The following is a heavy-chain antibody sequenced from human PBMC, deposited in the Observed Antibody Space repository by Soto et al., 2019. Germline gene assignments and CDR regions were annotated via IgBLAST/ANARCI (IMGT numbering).Heavy chain of an antibody. CDR2: IYYSGST. V-gene: IGHV4-39*01. D-gene: IGHD3-9*01. J-gene: IGHJ6*02. CDR1: GGSISNYY. CDR3: ARQLRGAGYGYYYYYGMDV. Sequence: SETLSLTCTVSGGSISNYYWSWIRQPPGKGLEWIGSIYYSGSTYYNPSLKSRVTISVDTSKNQFSLKLSSVTAADTAVYYCARQLRGAGYGYYYYYGMDVWGQGTTVTVSS.